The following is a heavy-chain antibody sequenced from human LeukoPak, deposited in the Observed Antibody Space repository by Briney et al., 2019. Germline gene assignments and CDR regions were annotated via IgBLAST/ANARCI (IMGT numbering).Heavy chain of an antibody. Sequence: SETLSLTCDVSNYSIDSGYYWGWIRQPPGKGLEWIASIHQSGNTYHNPSLKSRVTISVDTSKNQFSLKLRFMTAADTAVYYCGRYNSGYYYYFDYWGQGTLVTVSS. D-gene: IGHD3-22*01. CDR3: GRYNSGYYYYFDY. CDR1: NYSIDSGYY. V-gene: IGHV4-38-2*01. CDR2: IHQSGNT. J-gene: IGHJ4*02.